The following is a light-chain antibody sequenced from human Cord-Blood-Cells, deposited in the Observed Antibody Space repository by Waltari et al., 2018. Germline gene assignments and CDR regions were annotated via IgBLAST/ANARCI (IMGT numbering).Light chain of an antibody. CDR2: YAS. Sequence: DIQMTQSTSTLSASVGDRVTITCRASQSISSWLAWYQQKPGKAPKLLIFYASSLESGVPSRFSGSGSGTEFTLTISSLQPNDFATYYCQQYNSYLYTFGQGTKLEIK. J-gene: IGKJ2*01. CDR1: QSISSW. CDR3: QQYNSYLYT. V-gene: IGKV1-5*01.